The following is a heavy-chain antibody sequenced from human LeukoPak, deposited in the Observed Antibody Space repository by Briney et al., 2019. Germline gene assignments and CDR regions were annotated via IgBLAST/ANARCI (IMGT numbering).Heavy chain of an antibody. CDR2: ISWNSGSI. CDR3: AKDTVSSGVDY. V-gene: IGHV3-9*01. D-gene: IGHD6-25*01. J-gene: IGHJ4*02. CDR1: GFTFDDYA. Sequence: GRSLRLSCAASGFTFDDYAMHWVRPAPGKGLEWVSGISWNSGSIGYADSVKGRFTISRDNAKNSLYLQMNSLRAEDTALYYCAKDTVSSGVDYWGQGTLVTVSS.